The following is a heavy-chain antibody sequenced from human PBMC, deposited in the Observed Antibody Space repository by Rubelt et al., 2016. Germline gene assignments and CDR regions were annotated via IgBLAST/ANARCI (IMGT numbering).Heavy chain of an antibody. D-gene: IGHD3-10*01. CDR2: INNSGST. CDR3: ASEVPRGAQDY. V-gene: IGHV4-34*01. J-gene: IGHJ4*02. Sequence: QVQLQQWGAGLLKPSETLSLTCAVYGGSFSGYYWSWIRQPPGKGLEWIGEINNSGSTNYNPSLKGRVTISVDTSKNQFSLKLSSVTAAGTAVYYCASEVPRGAQDYWGQGTLVTVSS. CDR1: GGSFSGYY.